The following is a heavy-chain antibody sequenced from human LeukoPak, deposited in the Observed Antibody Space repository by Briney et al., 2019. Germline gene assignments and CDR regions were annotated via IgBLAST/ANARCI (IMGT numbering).Heavy chain of an antibody. V-gene: IGHV1-2*02. D-gene: IGHD5-18*01. CDR2: INPDNGDT. CDR3: ARDPSGYSGFDY. Sequence: ASVKVSCKASGYIFTGYYMHWVRQAPGQGLEWMGWINPDNGDTSYAQMLQARVTMTRDTSISTAYMELSSLRSDDTAVYYCARDPSGYSGFDYWGQGTLVTVSS. J-gene: IGHJ4*02. CDR1: GYIFTGYY.